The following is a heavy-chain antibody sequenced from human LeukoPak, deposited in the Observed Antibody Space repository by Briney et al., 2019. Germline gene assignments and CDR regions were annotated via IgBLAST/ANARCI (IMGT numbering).Heavy chain of an antibody. CDR2: INPNSGGT. Sequence: ASVKVSCKASGYTFTGYYMHWVRQAPGQGLEWMGWINPNSGGTNYAQKFQGRVTMTRDTSISTAYMELSRLRSDDTAVYYCARGAYYDSSGFPDYWGQGTLVTVSS. CDR1: GYTFTGYY. D-gene: IGHD3-22*01. J-gene: IGHJ4*02. CDR3: ARGAYYDSSGFPDY. V-gene: IGHV1-2*02.